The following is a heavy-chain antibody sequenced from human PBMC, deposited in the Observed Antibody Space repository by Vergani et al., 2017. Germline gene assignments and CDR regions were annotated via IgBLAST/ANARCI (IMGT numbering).Heavy chain of an antibody. J-gene: IGHJ4*02. CDR2: ISAYNGNT. CDR3: ARDSFNYYETDYFDY. D-gene: IGHD3-22*01. Sequence: QVQLVQSGAEVKKPGASVKVSCKASGYTFTSYGISWVRQAPGQGLEWMGWISAYNGNTNYAQKLQGRGTMTTDTSTSTAYMELRSLRSDDTAVYYCARDSFNYYETDYFDYWGQGTLVTVSS. CDR1: GYTFTSYG. V-gene: IGHV1-18*04.